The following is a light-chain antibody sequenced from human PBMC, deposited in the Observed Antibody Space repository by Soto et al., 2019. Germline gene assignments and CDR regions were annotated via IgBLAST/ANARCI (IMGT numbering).Light chain of an antibody. CDR3: QKYNSAPRT. CDR1: QGISNY. CDR2: AAS. V-gene: IGKV1-27*01. J-gene: IGKJ1*01. Sequence: DIQMTQSPSSLSASVGDRVTITCRASQGISNYLAWYQQKLGKVPKLLIYAASTLQSGVPSRFSGSGSGTDVTLTISSLQPEDVSTYYCQKYNSAPRTFGQGTKVEIK.